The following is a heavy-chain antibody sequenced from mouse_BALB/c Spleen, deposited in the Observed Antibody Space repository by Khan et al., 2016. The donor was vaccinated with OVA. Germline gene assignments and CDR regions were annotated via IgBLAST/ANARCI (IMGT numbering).Heavy chain of an antibody. Sequence: EVQLQESGAELVKPGASVKLSCTASGFNIKDTYLHWVKQRPEQGLEWLGRIAPANGNTQYDPKFQGKATITSDTSSHTSYLQLNSLTSEDTAVYYCARPSYDPRDFEVWGAGTTVTVSS. V-gene: IGHV14-3*02. J-gene: IGHJ1*01. CDR2: IAPANGNT. CDR1: GFNIKDTY. CDR3: ARPSYDPRDFEV. D-gene: IGHD2-3*01.